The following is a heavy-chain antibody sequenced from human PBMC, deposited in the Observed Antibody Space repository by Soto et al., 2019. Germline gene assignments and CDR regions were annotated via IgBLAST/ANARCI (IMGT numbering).Heavy chain of an antibody. Sequence: QVQLVQSGAEVTKPGASVKVSCRAAGYTFNTYDINWVRQATGQGLEWMVWMSPNSGATGYAQKFQGRVTMTRDTSRSTAYMELSNLRSEDTAIYYCARGVDAGVDVWGQGTTVTVS. CDR3: ARGVDAGVDV. D-gene: IGHD1-1*01. J-gene: IGHJ6*02. V-gene: IGHV1-8*01. CDR2: MSPNSGAT. CDR1: GYTFNTYD.